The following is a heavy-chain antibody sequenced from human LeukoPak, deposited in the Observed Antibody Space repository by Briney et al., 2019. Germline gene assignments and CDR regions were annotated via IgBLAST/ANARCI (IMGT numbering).Heavy chain of an antibody. Sequence: SETLSLTCTVSGTSISSHYWNWIRQPPGKGLEWIGYIYYTGSTNYNPSLKSRVTISLDTSKNQFSLRLSSVTAADTAVYYCATHGHSCGYYYFDYWGQGTLVTVSS. V-gene: IGHV4-59*08. CDR2: IYYTGST. CDR1: GTSISSHY. D-gene: IGHD5-18*01. CDR3: ATHGHSCGYYYFDY. J-gene: IGHJ4*02.